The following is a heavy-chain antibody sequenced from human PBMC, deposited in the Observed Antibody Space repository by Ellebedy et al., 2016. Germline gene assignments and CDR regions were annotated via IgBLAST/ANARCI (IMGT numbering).Heavy chain of an antibody. Sequence: GESLKISXAASGFTFSRFDIQGVRQAQGKGLEWVAAISNDGNDENYGASVKGRFSISRDNSKNRVYLQMSSLRVEDTAVYSCARVRSPDYSTNYDLDVWGQGTTVTVSS. CDR3: ARVRSPDYSTNYDLDV. CDR1: GFTFSRFD. CDR2: ISNDGNDE. D-gene: IGHD3-22*01. V-gene: IGHV3-30*03. J-gene: IGHJ6*02.